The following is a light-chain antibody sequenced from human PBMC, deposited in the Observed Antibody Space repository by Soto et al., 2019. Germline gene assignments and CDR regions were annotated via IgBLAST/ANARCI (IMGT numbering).Light chain of an antibody. CDR1: QSVRGN. CDR2: GAS. V-gene: IGKV3-15*01. CDR3: QQYNNWPPYT. J-gene: IGKJ2*01. Sequence: EIVMTQSPATLSVSPGEKPTLSSRASQSVRGNLAWYHQNPGQAPRLLIYGASTRATGIPARFSGSGSGTEFTLTISSLQSEDFAVYYCQQYNNWPPYTFGQGTKLEIK.